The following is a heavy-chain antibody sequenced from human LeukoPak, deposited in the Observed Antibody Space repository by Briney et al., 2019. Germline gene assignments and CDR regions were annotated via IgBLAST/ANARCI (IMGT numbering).Heavy chain of an antibody. CDR2: TYYRSKWYN. CDR1: GDSVSSNSGS. D-gene: IGHD2/OR15-2a*01. Sequence: SQTLSLTCAISGDSVSSNSGSWHWIRQSPSRALEWLGRTYYRSKWYNDYAVSVNSRITINPDASNNQLSLQLNSVTPEDTAVYYCAREKASMLDYWGQGTLVTVSS. V-gene: IGHV6-1*01. J-gene: IGHJ4*02. CDR3: AREKASMLDY.